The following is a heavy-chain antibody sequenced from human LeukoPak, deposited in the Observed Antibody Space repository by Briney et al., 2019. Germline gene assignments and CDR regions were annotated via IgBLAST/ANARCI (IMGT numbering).Heavy chain of an antibody. Sequence: GASVKVSCKASGYTFTSYYMHWVRQAPGQGLEWMGIINPSGGSTSYAQKFQGRVTMTRDTSTSTAYMELSSLRSEDTAVYYCASGGYSGYDLYYYYGMDVWGQGTTVTVSS. CDR2: INPSGGST. CDR1: GYTFTSYY. CDR3: ASGGYSGYDLYYYYGMDV. V-gene: IGHV1-46*01. D-gene: IGHD5-12*01. J-gene: IGHJ6*02.